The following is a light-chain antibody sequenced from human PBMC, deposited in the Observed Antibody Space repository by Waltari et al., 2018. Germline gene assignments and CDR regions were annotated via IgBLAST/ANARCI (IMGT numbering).Light chain of an antibody. CDR3: QSADINNTGV. Sequence: SYELTQPPSVSVSPGQTARITCSGDALPKQYAFWYQQKPGQAPVLVIYKDTERPSGIPYRVSGSSSGTTVTLTISGVQAEDEADYYCQSADINNTGVFGGGTKLTVL. J-gene: IGLJ3*02. CDR2: KDT. V-gene: IGLV3-25*03. CDR1: ALPKQY.